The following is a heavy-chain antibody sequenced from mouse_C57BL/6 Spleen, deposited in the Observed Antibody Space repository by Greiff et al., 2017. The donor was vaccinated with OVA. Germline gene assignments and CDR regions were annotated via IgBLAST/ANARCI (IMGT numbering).Heavy chain of an antibody. V-gene: IGHV5-17*01. J-gene: IGHJ1*03. CDR2: ISSGSSTI. CDR1: GFTFSDYG. D-gene: IGHD1-1*01. CDR3: ARRVVAPYWYFDV. Sequence: EVKVVESGGGLVKPGGSLKLSCAASGFTFSDYGMHWVRQAPEKGLEWVAYISSGSSTIYYADTVKGRFTISRDNAKNTLYLQMHILRSEDTAMYYCARRVVAPYWYFDVWGTGTTVTVSS.